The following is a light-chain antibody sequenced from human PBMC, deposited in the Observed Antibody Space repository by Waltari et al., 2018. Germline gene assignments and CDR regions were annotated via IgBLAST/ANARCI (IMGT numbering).Light chain of an antibody. J-gene: IGKJ3*01. CDR3: QQYDNLPRV. Sequence: DIQMTQSQSSLSASVGDRVTITCQASQDISNYLNWYQQKPGKAPKLLIYDASNLETGVPSRFSGSGSGTDFTFTISSLQPEDIATYYCQQYDNLPRVFGPGTKVDIK. CDR1: QDISNY. CDR2: DAS. V-gene: IGKV1-33*01.